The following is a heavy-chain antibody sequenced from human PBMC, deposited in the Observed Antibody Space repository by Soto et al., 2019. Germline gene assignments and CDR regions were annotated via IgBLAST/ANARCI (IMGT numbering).Heavy chain of an antibody. J-gene: IGHJ4*02. Sequence: SVKVSCKASGGTFSSYAISWVRQAPGQGLEWMGGIIPIFGTANYAQKFQGRVTITADKSTSTAYMELSSLRSEDTAVYYCATSGSYYRPFYYFDYWGQGTLVTVSS. CDR1: GGTFSSYA. CDR2: IIPIFGTA. CDR3: ATSGSYYRPFYYFDY. V-gene: IGHV1-69*06. D-gene: IGHD1-26*01.